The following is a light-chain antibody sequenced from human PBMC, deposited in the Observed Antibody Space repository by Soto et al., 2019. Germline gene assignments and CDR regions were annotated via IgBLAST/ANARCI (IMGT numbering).Light chain of an antibody. Sequence: EIVLTQSPGTLSLSPGERATLSCRASQSVSSNYLAWYQQKPGHAPRPLIYGASSRATGIPDRFSGSGAGKDFTLTISRLESEDFAVYYCQQYGSSPWTFGQGTKVEIK. J-gene: IGKJ1*01. CDR3: QQYGSSPWT. CDR2: GAS. V-gene: IGKV3-20*01. CDR1: QSVSSNY.